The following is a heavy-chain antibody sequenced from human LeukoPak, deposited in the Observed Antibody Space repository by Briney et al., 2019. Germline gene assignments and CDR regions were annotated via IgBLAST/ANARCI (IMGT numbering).Heavy chain of an antibody. V-gene: IGHV4-39*01. D-gene: IGHD4-23*01. CDR3: ARLSLTRDYGGSASPYWYFDL. Sequence: PSETLSLTCTVSGGSISSSSYYWGWIRQPPGKGLEWIGSIYYSGSTYYNPSLKSRVTISVDTSKNQFSLKLSSVTAADTAVYYCARLSLTRDYGGSASPYWYFDLWGRGTLVTVSS. CDR2: IYYSGST. J-gene: IGHJ2*01. CDR1: GGSISSSSYY.